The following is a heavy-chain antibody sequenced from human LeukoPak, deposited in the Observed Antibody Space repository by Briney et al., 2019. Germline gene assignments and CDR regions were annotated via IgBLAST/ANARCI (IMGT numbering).Heavy chain of an antibody. CDR1: GYTFAHYW. CDR3: AREDSGGWRYFDY. V-gene: IGHV5-51*01. J-gene: IGHJ4*02. CDR2: IFPGDSHT. Sequence: GESLKISCVTSGYTFAHYWIAWVRQMPGKGLEWVGVIFPGDSHTKYSPSFQGHVTISADKSINTAYLQWNSLKASDSAFYFCAREDSGGWRYFDYWGQGSLVTVSS. D-gene: IGHD2-15*01.